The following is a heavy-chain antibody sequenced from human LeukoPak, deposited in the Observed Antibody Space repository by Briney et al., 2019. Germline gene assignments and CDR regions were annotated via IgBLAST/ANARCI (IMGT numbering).Heavy chain of an antibody. Sequence: GESLKISCKGSGYRFSTYWIAWVRQIPGKGPEWMGIIYPGDSDTRYSPSFQGQVTISADKSISTAYLQWSSLKASDTAMYYCARHGVYYYGSGSPFDYWGQGTLVTVSS. CDR2: IYPGDSDT. V-gene: IGHV5-51*01. CDR3: ARHGVYYYGSGSPFDY. D-gene: IGHD3-10*01. J-gene: IGHJ4*02. CDR1: GYRFSTYW.